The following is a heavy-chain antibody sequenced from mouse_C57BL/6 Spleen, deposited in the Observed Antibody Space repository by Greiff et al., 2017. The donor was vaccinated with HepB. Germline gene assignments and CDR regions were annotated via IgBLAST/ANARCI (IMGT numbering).Heavy chain of an antibody. CDR2: ILPGSGST. V-gene: IGHV1-9*01. J-gene: IGHJ1*03. Sequence: VQLQQSGAELMKPGASVKLSCKATGYTFTGYWIEWVKQRPGHGLEWIGEILPGSGSTNYNEKFKGKATFTADTSSNTAYMQLSSLTTEDSAIYYCARSCITTVVARGYWYFDVWGTGTTVTVSS. CDR1: GYTFTGYW. D-gene: IGHD1-1*01. CDR3: ARSCITTVVARGYWYFDV.